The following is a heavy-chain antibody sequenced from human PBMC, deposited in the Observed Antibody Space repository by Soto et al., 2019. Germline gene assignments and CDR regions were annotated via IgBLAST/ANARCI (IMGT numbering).Heavy chain of an antibody. CDR1: GFTFSSYA. V-gene: IGHV3-23*01. CDR3: AKSANPYISSWYAFDI. J-gene: IGHJ3*02. Sequence: GGSLRLSCAASGFTFSSYAMSWVRQAPGKGLEWVSAISGSGGSTYYADSVKGRFTISRDNSKNTLYLQMNSLRAEDTAVYYCAKSANPYISSWYAFDIWGQGTMVTVSS. CDR2: ISGSGGST. D-gene: IGHD6-13*01.